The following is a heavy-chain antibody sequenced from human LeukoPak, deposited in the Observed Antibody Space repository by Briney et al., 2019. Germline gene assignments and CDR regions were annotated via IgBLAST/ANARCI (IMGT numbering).Heavy chain of an antibody. CDR3: XXXAVAGNQPIDY. J-gene: IGHJ4*02. CDR1: GGSISSGGYY. V-gene: IGHV4-31*03. Sequence: SETLSLTCTVSGGSISSGGYYWSWIRQHPGKGLEWIGYIYYSGSTYYNPSLKSRVTISVDTSKNQFSLKLSSVTAADTAVYXXXXXAVAGNQPIDYWGQGTLVTVSS. D-gene: IGHD6-19*01. CDR2: IYYSGST.